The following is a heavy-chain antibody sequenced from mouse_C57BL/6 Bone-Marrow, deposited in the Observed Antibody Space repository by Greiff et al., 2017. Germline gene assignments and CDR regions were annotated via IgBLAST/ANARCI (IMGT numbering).Heavy chain of an antibody. CDR2: IDPSDSYT. Sequence: QVPLQQPGAELVMPGASVKLSCKASGYTFTSYWMHWVKQRPGQGLEWIGEIDPSDSYTNYNQKFKGKSTLTVDKSSSTAYMQLSSLTSEDSAVYYCAREVYYGSSYYFDYWGQGTTLTVSS. D-gene: IGHD1-1*01. V-gene: IGHV1-69*01. CDR1: GYTFTSYW. CDR3: AREVYYGSSYYFDY. J-gene: IGHJ2*01.